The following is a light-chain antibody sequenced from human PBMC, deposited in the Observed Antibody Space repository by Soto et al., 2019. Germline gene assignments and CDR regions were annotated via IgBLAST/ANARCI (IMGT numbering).Light chain of an antibody. J-gene: IGKJ3*01. Sequence: DIQMTQSPSTLSASVGDRVTITCRASQSISSWLAWYQQKPGKAPKLLIYKASSIESGVPSRFSGSGSGTEFTLTISSLQPDDFATYYCQQYNSYSFTFGPGTKVEIK. CDR1: QSISSW. CDR2: KAS. CDR3: QQYNSYSFT. V-gene: IGKV1-5*03.